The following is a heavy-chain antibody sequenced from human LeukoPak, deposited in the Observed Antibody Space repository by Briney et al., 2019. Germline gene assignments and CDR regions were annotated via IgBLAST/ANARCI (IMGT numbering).Heavy chain of an antibody. Sequence: NPSETLSLTCAVYGGSFSGYYWSWIRQPPGKGLEWIGEINHSGSTNYNPSLKSRVTISVDTSKNQFSLKLSSVTAADTAVYYCASGGSRYDYWGQGTLVTVSS. J-gene: IGHJ4*02. D-gene: IGHD6-25*01. V-gene: IGHV4-34*01. CDR3: ASGGSRYDY. CDR1: GGSFSGYY. CDR2: INHSGST.